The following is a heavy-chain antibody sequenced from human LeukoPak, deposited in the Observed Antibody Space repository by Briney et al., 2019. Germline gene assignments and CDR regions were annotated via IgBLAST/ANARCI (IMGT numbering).Heavy chain of an antibody. CDR1: GGSISRSSYY. Sequence: PSETLSLTCSVSGGSISRSSYYWGWIRQPPGKGLEWIGSLYNTETTYYNPSLQSRVTISVDTSKNQLSLKLSSVTAADTAVYYCARHPTLTFGGKFDYWGPGTLVTVSS. J-gene: IGHJ4*02. D-gene: IGHD3-10*01. V-gene: IGHV4-39*01. CDR3: ARHPTLTFGGKFDY. CDR2: LYNTETT.